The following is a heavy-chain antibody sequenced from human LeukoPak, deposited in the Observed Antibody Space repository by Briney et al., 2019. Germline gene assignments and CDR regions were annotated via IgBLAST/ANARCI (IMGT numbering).Heavy chain of an antibody. Sequence: GGSLRLSCAASGFTFSSYGMHWVRQAPGKGLEWVAVISYDGSNKYYADSVKGRSTISRDNSKNTLYLQMNSLRAEDTAVYYCAKGYGIIDYWGQGTLVTVSS. V-gene: IGHV3-30*18. CDR2: ISYDGSNK. J-gene: IGHJ4*02. D-gene: IGHD1-1*01. CDR1: GFTFSSYG. CDR3: AKGYGIIDY.